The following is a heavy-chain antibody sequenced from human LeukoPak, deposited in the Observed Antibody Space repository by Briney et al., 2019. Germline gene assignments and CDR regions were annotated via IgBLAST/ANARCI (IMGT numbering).Heavy chain of an antibody. CDR3: AKDGLAFCGGDCYFDY. D-gene: IGHD2-21*02. CDR2: ISTNGGST. CDR1: GFTFSTYA. V-gene: IGHV3-64D*06. J-gene: IGHJ4*02. Sequence: PGGSLRLSCSASGFTFSTYAMHWVRQAPGKGLEYVSAISTNGGSTYYADSVKGRFTISRDNSKNTVYLQMSSLRAEDTAVYYCAKDGLAFCGGDCYFDYWGQGTLVTVSS.